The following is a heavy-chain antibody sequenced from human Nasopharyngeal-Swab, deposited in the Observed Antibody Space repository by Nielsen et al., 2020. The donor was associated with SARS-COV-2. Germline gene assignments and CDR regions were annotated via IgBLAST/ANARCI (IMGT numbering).Heavy chain of an antibody. D-gene: IGHD2-8*01. V-gene: IGHV1-45*02. Sequence: SVKVSCKASGFSITYRFLHWMRQAPGQALEWMGWITPFNGKAKYAPKFQGRVSITRDGSRTTASLELSSLRPDDQAMYFCASGQCINGVCNPTDGLDVWGQGTSVTVS. CDR3: ASGQCINGVCNPTDGLDV. CDR1: GFSITYRF. J-gene: IGHJ6*02. CDR2: ITPFNGKA.